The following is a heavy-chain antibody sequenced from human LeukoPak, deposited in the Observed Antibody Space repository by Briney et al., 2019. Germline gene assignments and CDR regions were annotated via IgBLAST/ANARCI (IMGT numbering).Heavy chain of an antibody. V-gene: IGHV3-21*01. CDR3: ASPRAVAGTAFDY. CDR2: ISSSSSYI. Sequence: PEGSLRLSCAASGFTFSSYSMNWVRQAPGKGLEWVSSISSSSSYIYYADSVKGRFTISRDNAKNSLYLQMNSLRAEDTAVYYCASPRAVAGTAFDYWGQGTLVTVSS. D-gene: IGHD6-19*01. CDR1: GFTFSSYS. J-gene: IGHJ4*02.